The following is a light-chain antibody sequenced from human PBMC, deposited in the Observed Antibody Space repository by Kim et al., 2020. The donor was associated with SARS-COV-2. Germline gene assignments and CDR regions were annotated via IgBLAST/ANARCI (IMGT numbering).Light chain of an antibody. CDR2: AAS. Sequence: SATVGDRVTITCRASQSIHSYLNWYQQKPGKAPKILIYAASRLQSGVPSRFSGSGSGTDFTLTISSLQPEDFATYYCQQSYRTPYTFGQGTKLEIK. CDR1: QSIHSY. CDR3: QQSYRTPYT. J-gene: IGKJ2*01. V-gene: IGKV1-39*01.